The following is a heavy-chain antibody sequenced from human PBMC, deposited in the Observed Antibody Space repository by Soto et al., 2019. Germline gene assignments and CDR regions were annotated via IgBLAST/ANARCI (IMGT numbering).Heavy chain of an antibody. CDR3: ARDTAGRSYNFGMDV. J-gene: IGHJ6*02. CDR2: SSSLNRHT. V-gene: IGHV3-11*06. Sequence: PGGSRRLSFAAFGFTFSDYYMSWIRQSPGKGLECVSYSSSLNRHTDYADPVKGRSTNSKDNAKNSLYLQMSSLRAEDTAVYYCARDTAGRSYNFGMDVWGQGTTVTVSS. CDR1: GFTFSDYY. D-gene: IGHD6-6*01.